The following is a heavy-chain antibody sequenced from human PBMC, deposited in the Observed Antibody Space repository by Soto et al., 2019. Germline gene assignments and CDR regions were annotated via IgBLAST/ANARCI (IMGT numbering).Heavy chain of an antibody. CDR3: ARGEYSSSWNYYYGMDV. V-gene: IGHV1-46*01. D-gene: IGHD6-6*01. Sequence: ASVKVSCKASGYTFTSYYMHWVRQAPGQGLEWMGIINPSGGSTSYAQKFQGRVTMTRDTSTSTGYMELRSLRSEDTAVYYRARGEYSSSWNYYYGMDVWGQGTTVTVSS. J-gene: IGHJ6*02. CDR2: INPSGGST. CDR1: GYTFTSYY.